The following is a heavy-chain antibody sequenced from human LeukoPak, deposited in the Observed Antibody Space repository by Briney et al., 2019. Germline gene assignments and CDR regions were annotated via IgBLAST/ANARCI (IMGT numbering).Heavy chain of an antibody. J-gene: IGHJ4*02. CDR1: GFTFTSYW. CDR3: ATDLG. V-gene: IGHV3-74*01. D-gene: IGHD4-17*01. CDR2: VEHDGSRT. Sequence: PGGSLRLSCAASGFTFTSYWMHRVRQPPGKGLVWVSRVEHDGSRTAYADSVTGRFTISRDNARNMVYLQMNSLRAEDTAVYYCATDLGWGQGTLVTVSS.